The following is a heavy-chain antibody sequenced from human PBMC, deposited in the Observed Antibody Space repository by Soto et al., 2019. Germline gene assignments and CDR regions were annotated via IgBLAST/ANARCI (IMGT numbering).Heavy chain of an antibody. V-gene: IGHV3-11*06. CDR3: ASHSGGGGYYYYGMDV. Sequence: VGSLRLSCAASGFTFSDYYMSWIRQAPGKGLEWVSYISSSSSYTNYADSVKGRFTISRDNAKNSLYLQMNSLRAEDTAVYYCASHSGGGGYYYYGMDVWGQGTTVTVSS. D-gene: IGHD6-19*01. CDR2: ISSSSSYT. J-gene: IGHJ6*02. CDR1: GFTFSDYY.